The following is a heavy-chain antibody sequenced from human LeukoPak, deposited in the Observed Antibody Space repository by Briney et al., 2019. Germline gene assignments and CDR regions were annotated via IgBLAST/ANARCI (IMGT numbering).Heavy chain of an antibody. V-gene: IGHV3-53*01. CDR1: GFTVSSNY. J-gene: IGHJ4*02. CDR2: IYNDGNT. D-gene: IGHD4-17*01. CDR3: ARDKSYGDRQNS. Sequence: GGSLRLSCAAPGFTVSSNYMSWVRQAPGKGLEWVSVIYNDGNTYYADSVKGRFTISRDDSKNTVYLQMNSLRAEDTAVYYCARDKSYGDRQNSWGQGTLVTVSS.